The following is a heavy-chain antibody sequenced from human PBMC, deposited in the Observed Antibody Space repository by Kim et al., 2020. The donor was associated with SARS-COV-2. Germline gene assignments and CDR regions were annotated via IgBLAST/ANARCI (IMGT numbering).Heavy chain of an antibody. Sequence: SETLSLTCTVSGGSISSGGYYWSWIRQHPGKGLEWIGYIYYSGSTYYNPSLKSRVTISVDTSKNQFSLKLSSVTAADTAVYYCARGEQLAAEYFQHWGQGTLVTVSS. D-gene: IGHD6-13*01. CDR2: IYYSGST. J-gene: IGHJ1*01. V-gene: IGHV4-31*03. CDR1: GGSISSGGYY. CDR3: ARGEQLAAEYFQH.